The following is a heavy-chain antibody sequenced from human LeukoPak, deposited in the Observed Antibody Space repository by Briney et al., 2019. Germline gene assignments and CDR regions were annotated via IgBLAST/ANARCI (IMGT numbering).Heavy chain of an antibody. CDR1: GYTFTSYD. CDR3: ASWRSSKNYYYYYMDV. V-gene: IGHV1-8*01. Sequence: ASVKVSCKASGYTFTSYDINWVRQATGQGLEWMGWMNPNSGNTGYAQKFQGRVTMTRNTSISTAYMELSSLRSEDTAVYYCASWRSSKNYYYYYMDVWGKGTTVTVSS. D-gene: IGHD6-13*01. CDR2: MNPNSGNT. J-gene: IGHJ6*03.